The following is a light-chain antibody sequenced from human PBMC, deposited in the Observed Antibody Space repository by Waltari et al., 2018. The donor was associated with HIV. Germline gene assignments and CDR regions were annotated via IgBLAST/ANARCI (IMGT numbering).Light chain of an antibody. J-gene: IGKJ2*01. Sequence: EIVLTQSPGTLSLSPGERATLSCRASQSVSSTYLAWYQQKPGQAPRLVIYGASSRATGIPDRFSGSGSGTDFTLTINRLEPEDFAVYYCQQYGSSAGYTFGQGTKLEIK. CDR2: GAS. CDR3: QQYGSSAGYT. V-gene: IGKV3-20*01. CDR1: QSVSSTY.